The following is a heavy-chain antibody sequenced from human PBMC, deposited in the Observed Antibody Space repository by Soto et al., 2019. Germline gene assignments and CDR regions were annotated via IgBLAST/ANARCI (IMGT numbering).Heavy chain of an antibody. CDR3: ARMSTIAARPPRYYYYGMDV. V-gene: IGHV2-26*01. CDR2: IFSNDEK. Sequence: SGPTLVNPTETLTLTCTVSGFSLSNARMGVSWIRQPPGKALEWLAHIFSNDEKSYSTSLKSRLTISKDTSKSQVVLTMTNMDPVDTATYYCARMSTIAARPPRYYYYGMDVWGQGTTVTVSS. D-gene: IGHD6-6*01. J-gene: IGHJ6*02. CDR1: GFSLSNARMG.